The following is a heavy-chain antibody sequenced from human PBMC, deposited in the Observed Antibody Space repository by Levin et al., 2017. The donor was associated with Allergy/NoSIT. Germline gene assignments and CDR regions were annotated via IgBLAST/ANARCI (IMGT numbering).Heavy chain of an antibody. CDR2: ISSSSSYI. V-gene: IGHV3-21*01. J-gene: IGHJ4*02. CDR1: GFTFSSYS. Sequence: GGSLRLSCAASGFTFSSYSMNWVRQAPWKGLEWVSSISSSSSYIYYADSVKGRFTISRDNAKNSLYLQMNSLRAEDTAVYYCARVPAKISSGWIDYWGQGTLVTVSS. D-gene: IGHD6-19*01. CDR3: ARVPAKISSGWIDY.